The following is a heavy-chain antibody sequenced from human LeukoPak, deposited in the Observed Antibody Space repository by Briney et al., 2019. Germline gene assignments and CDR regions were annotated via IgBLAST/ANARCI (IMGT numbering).Heavy chain of an antibody. V-gene: IGHV3-30*18. J-gene: IGHJ6*02. CDR2: ISYDGSNK. CDR3: AKEYSSSWYGSYYGMDV. Sequence: GGSLRLSCAASGFTFSSYGMHWVRQAPGKGLEWVAVISYDGSNKYYADSVKGRFTISRDNSKNTLYLQMNSLRAEDTAVYYCAKEYSSSWYGSYYGMDVWGQGTTVTVSS. CDR1: GFTFSSYG. D-gene: IGHD6-13*01.